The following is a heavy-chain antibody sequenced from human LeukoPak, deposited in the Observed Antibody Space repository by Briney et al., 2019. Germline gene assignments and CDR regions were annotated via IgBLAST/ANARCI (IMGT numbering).Heavy chain of an antibody. CDR1: GYTFTGYY. CDR2: INPNSGDT. J-gene: IGHJ4*02. Sequence: ASVTVSCKASGYTFTGYYMHWVRQAPGQGLEWMGWINPNSGDTKYAQKFQGRVTMTRDTSISTAYMELTRISSDDTAVYYCARDHGDNLGSFDYWGQGTLVTVSS. D-gene: IGHD4-17*01. V-gene: IGHV1-2*02. CDR3: ARDHGDNLGSFDY.